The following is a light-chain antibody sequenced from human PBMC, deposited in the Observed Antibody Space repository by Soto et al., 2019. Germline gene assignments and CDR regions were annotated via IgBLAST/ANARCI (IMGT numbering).Light chain of an antibody. J-gene: IGKJ2*01. CDR2: GAS. Sequence: EIVLTQSPGTLSLSPGERATLSCRASQSVSSSYLAWYQQKPGQAPRLLIYGASSRATGIPDRFSGSGSGTDFTLTISRLEPEDFAVYYCQQYGSSPYTFGQGTKLDIK. V-gene: IGKV3-20*01. CDR1: QSVSSSY. CDR3: QQYGSSPYT.